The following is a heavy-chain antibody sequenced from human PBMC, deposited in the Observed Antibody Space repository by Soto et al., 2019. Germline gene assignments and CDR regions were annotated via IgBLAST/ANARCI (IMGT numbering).Heavy chain of an antibody. J-gene: IGHJ6*03. CDR1: GGSISSSSYY. CDR2: IYYSGST. CDR3: ARRYEDIVVVPAAQPPYYYYYYYMDV. D-gene: IGHD2-2*01. V-gene: IGHV4-39*01. Sequence: SETLSLTCTVSGGSISSSSYYWGWIRQPPGKGLEWIGSIYYSGSTYYHPSLKSRVTLSVDTSKNQFSLKLSSVTAADTAVYYCARRYEDIVVVPAAQPPYYYYYYYMDVWGKGTTVTVSS.